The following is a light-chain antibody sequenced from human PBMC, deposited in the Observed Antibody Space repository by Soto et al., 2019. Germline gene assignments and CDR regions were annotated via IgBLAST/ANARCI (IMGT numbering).Light chain of an antibody. Sequence: QSALTQPASVSGSPGQSITISCTGTSSDVGGYSYVSWYQQHPGKAPKLMIYDASKRPSGVSDRFSGSKSGNTASLTISGLQAEDEADYYCNSFTSSGSVVFGGGTKLTVL. CDR3: NSFTSSGSVV. V-gene: IGLV2-14*03. CDR1: SSDVGGYSY. J-gene: IGLJ2*01. CDR2: DAS.